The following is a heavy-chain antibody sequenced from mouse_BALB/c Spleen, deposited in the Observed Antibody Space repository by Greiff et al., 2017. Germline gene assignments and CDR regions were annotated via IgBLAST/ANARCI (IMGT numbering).Heavy chain of an antibody. V-gene: IGHV3-6*02. CDR1: GYSITSGYY. CDR3: ARGVITPAWFAY. J-gene: IGHJ3*01. D-gene: IGHD1-1*01. CDR2: ISYDGSN. Sequence: ESGPGLVKPSQSLSLTCSVTGYSITSGYYWNWIRQFPGNKLEWMGYISYDGSNNYNPSLKNRISITRDTSKNQFFLKLNSVTTEDTATYYCARGVITPAWFAYWGQGTLVTVSA.